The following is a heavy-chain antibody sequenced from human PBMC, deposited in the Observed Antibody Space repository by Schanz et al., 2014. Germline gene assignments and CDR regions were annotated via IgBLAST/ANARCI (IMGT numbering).Heavy chain of an antibody. CDR1: GGSIDVSGYY. J-gene: IGHJ6*02. Sequence: QVQLQESGPRLVKPSQTLSLTCTVSGGSIDVSGYYWSWIRQPPGKGLEWIGYIFFRGSTYYNPSLKSRVTISIDTSKNQFPLRLTSVTAADTAVYYCYGMDVWGQGTTVTVSS. V-gene: IGHV4-30-4*07. CDR3: YGMDV. CDR2: IFFRGST.